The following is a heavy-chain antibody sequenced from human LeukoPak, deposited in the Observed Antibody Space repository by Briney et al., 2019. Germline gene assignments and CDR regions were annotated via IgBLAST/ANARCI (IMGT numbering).Heavy chain of an antibody. D-gene: IGHD6-13*01. V-gene: IGHV3-11*01. Sequence: PGGALRLSFAASGFTFRDYYMSLIRQAPGKGPEWGSYISGSGGSISYADSVKGRFTISRDNAKNSLYLQMNSLRAEDTAIYYCARAPYSSTWYYFDYWGQGTLVTVSS. CDR2: ISGSGGSI. CDR3: ARAPYSSTWYYFDY. J-gene: IGHJ4*02. CDR1: GFTFRDYY.